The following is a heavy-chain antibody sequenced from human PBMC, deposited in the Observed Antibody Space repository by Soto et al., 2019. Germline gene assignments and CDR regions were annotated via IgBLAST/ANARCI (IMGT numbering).Heavy chain of an antibody. J-gene: IGHJ4*02. Sequence: PGGSLRLSCAASGFTVSSNYMSWVRQAPGMGLEWVSVIYSGGSTYYADSVKGRFTISRDNSKNTLYLQMNSLRAEDTAVYYCASSSSSWYYSDYWGQGTLVTVSS. D-gene: IGHD6-13*01. V-gene: IGHV3-53*01. CDR1: GFTVSSNY. CDR2: IYSGGST. CDR3: ASSSSSWYYSDY.